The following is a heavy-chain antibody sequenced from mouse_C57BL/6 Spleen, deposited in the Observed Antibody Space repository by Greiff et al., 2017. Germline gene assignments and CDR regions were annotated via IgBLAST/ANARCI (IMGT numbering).Heavy chain of an antibody. D-gene: IGHD1-1*01. CDR1: GYTFTSYW. CDR3: AREKTYYGSSPYAMDY. Sequence: QVQLQQPGAELVKPGASVKMSCKASGYTFTSYWITWVKQRPGQGLGWIGDIYPGSGSTNYNEKFKSKATLTVDTSSSTAYMQLSSLTSEDSAVYYCAREKTYYGSSPYAMDYWGQGTSVTVSS. V-gene: IGHV1-55*01. J-gene: IGHJ4*01. CDR2: IYPGSGST.